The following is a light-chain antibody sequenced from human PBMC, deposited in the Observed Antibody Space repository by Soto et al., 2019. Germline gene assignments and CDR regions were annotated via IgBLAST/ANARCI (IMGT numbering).Light chain of an antibody. CDR2: DAS. Sequence: ETVMTQSPATLSVPPGERATLSCRASQSVSSNLAWYQQKPGQAPRLLIYDASTRATGIPARFGGSGSGTEFTLTITSLQSEDFAVYYCQQYNNWPRTFGQGTK. CDR1: QSVSSN. J-gene: IGKJ1*01. CDR3: QQYNNWPRT. V-gene: IGKV3-15*01.